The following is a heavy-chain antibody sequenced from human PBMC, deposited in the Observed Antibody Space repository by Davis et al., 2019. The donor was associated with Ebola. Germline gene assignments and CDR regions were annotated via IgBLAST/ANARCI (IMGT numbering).Heavy chain of an antibody. D-gene: IGHD3-3*01. Sequence: PSETLSLTCTVSGGSISRYFWSWIRQPPGKGLEWIGHIFYSGSAKYNPSLQIRVSMSVDTSKNQFSLRLTSVSAADTAVYYCARHDRIFGTNWFDPWGQGTLVTVSS. CDR1: GGSISRYF. J-gene: IGHJ5*02. V-gene: IGHV4-59*08. CDR3: ARHDRIFGTNWFDP. CDR2: IFYSGSA.